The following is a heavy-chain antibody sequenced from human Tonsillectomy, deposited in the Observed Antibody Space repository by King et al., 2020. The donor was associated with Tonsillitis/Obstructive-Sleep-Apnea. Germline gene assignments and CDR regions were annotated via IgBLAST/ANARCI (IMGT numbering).Heavy chain of an antibody. CDR3: AREGYSSSSPIDY. CDR1: GVTFRSYW. D-gene: IGHD6-6*01. J-gene: IGHJ4*02. Sequence: VQLVETGGGLGQPGGALRVSCADSGVTFRSYWMHWVCQAPGKGLVWVSRIIRDGVCTNYAESVKGRFTISRDNANNTLYLQMNSLRAEDTAVYYCAREGYSSSSPIDYWGQGTLVTVSS. V-gene: IGHV3-74*01. CDR2: IIRDGVCT.